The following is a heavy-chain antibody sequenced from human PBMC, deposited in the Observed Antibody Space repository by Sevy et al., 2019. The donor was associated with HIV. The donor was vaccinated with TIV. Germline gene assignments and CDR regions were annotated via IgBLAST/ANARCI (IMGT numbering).Heavy chain of an antibody. V-gene: IGHV3-21*01. J-gene: IGHJ3*02. CDR2: ISSSSSYI. CDR3: ASSSSTSYNDAFDI. D-gene: IGHD2-2*01. Sequence: GSLRLSCAASGFTFSSYSMNWVRQAPGKGLEWVSSISSSSSYIYYADSVKGRFTISRDNAKNSLYLQMNSLRAEDTAVYYCASSSSTSYNDAFDIWGQGTMVTVSS. CDR1: GFTFSSYS.